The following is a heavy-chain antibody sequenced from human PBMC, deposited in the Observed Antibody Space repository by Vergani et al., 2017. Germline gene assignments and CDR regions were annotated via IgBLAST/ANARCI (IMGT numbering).Heavy chain of an antibody. D-gene: IGHD3-16*02. CDR1: GGTFSSYA. CDR2: IIPIFGIA. J-gene: IGHJ4*02. CDR3: ARGHHYDYVWGSYRPLDY. V-gene: IGHV1-69*17. Sequence: QVQLVQSGAEVKKPGSSVKVSCKASGGTFSSYAISWVRQAPGQGLEWMGGIIPIFGIANYAQKFQGRVTITADKSTSTAYMELSSLRSEDTAGYYCARGHHYDYVWGSYRPLDYWGQGTLGTGSA.